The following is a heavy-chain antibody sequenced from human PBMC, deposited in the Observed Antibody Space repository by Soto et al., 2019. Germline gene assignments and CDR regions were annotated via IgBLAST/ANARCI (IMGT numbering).Heavy chain of an antibody. J-gene: IGHJ5*02. CDR1: GFTFSSYS. D-gene: IGHD6-19*01. Sequence: EVQLVESGGGLVQPGGSLRLSCAASGFTFSSYSMNWVRQAPGKGLEWVSYISSSSSTIYYADSVKGRFTISRDNAKNSLYLQMNSLRDEDTAVYYCARDPRGIAVAGTINWFDPWGQGTLVTVSS. CDR3: ARDPRGIAVAGTINWFDP. V-gene: IGHV3-48*02. CDR2: ISSSSSTI.